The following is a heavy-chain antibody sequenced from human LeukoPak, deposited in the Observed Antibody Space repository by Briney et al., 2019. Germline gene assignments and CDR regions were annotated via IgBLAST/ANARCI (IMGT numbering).Heavy chain of an antibody. J-gene: IGHJ4*02. V-gene: IGHV1-46*01. Sequence: ASVKVSCKTGGFTFIGNYLHWVRQAPGQGLEWMGMINPNGGHTDYAQNFQDRVTMTRDMSTSTVYMELSSLRSEDTAVYYCARDAIDSSGFDFDYWGQGTLVTVSS. CDR3: ARDAIDSSGFDFDY. CDR2: INPNGGHT. CDR1: GFTFIGNY. D-gene: IGHD3-22*01.